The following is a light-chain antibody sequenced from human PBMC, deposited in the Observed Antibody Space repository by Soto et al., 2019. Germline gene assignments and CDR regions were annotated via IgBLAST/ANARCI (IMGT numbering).Light chain of an antibody. J-gene: IGLJ3*02. CDR1: SGHNSYA. CDR3: QTWGTGPWV. CDR2: INNDGSH. Sequence: QLVLTQSPSASASLGASVKLTCTLSSGHNSYAIAWHQQQPEKGPRYVVKINNDGSHIKGDGIPDRFSGSSSGAERYLTISSLQSEDEADYYCQTWGTGPWVFGGGTKLTVL. V-gene: IGLV4-69*02.